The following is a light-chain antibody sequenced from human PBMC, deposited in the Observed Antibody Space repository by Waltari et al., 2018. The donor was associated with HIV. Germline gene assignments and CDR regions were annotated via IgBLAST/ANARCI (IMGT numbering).Light chain of an antibody. CDR3: ASYTNSATLV. V-gene: IGLV2-14*01. CDR2: GVT. J-gene: IGLJ3*02. Sequence: HSALTQPASVSGSPGQSITIPCTGTSSDVGGYNYVSWYQQFPGKAPKILIYGVTDRPSGVSHRFSGSKSGNTASLTISELQPEDEADYYCASYTNSATLVFGGGTTVTVL. CDR1: SSDVGGYNY.